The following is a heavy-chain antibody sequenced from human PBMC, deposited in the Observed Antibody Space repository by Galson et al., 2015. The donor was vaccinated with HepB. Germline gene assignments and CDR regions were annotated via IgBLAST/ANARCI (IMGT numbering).Heavy chain of an antibody. V-gene: IGHV3-30*04. CDR3: ARDMWLTFYGSGSNAFDI. Sequence: SLRLSCAASGFTFSSYAMHWVRQAPGKGLEWVAFISYDGGNKYYADSVKGRFTISRDNSKNTLYLQMNSLRTEDTAVYYCARDMWLTFYGSGSNAFDIWGQGTVVTVSS. CDR2: ISYDGGNK. CDR1: GFTFSSYA. J-gene: IGHJ3*02. D-gene: IGHD3-10*01.